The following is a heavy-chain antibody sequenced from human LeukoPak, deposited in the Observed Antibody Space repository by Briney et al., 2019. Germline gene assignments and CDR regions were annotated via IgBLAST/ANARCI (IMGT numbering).Heavy chain of an antibody. Sequence: GGSLRLSCAASGFTFSSYVINWVRQAPGQGLEWMGGIIPIFGTANYAQKFQGRVTITADKSTSTAYMELSSLRSEDTAVYYCARDLNPTFEEAAAGYAFDIWGQGTMVTVSS. V-gene: IGHV1-69*06. CDR1: GFTFSSYV. CDR3: ARDLNPTFEEAAAGYAFDI. J-gene: IGHJ3*02. CDR2: IIPIFGTA. D-gene: IGHD6-13*01.